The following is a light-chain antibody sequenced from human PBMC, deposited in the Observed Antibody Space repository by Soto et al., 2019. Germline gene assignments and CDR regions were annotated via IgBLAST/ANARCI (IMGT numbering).Light chain of an antibody. CDR1: QSVSIN. V-gene: IGKV3D-15*01. J-gene: IGKJ1*01. CDR2: DAS. CDR3: QQYNNWPLWT. Sequence: EIVMTQSPGTLSVSPGERATLSCRASQSVSINLAWYQQKPGQAPRLLIYDASTRATGIPARFSGSGSGTEFTLTISSLQSKDFAVYYCQQYNNWPLWTFGQGTKVDIK.